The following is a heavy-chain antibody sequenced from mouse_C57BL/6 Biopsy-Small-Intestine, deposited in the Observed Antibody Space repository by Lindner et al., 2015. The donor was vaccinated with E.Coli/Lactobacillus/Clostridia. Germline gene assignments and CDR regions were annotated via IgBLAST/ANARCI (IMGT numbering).Heavy chain of an antibody. CDR1: GYTFTDFN. CDR3: ARNGYYVMDY. CDR2: INPNYGTT. J-gene: IGHJ4*01. V-gene: IGHV1-39*01. Sequence: VQLQESGPELVKPGASVRISCKASGYTFTDFNLNWVRQNNGKSLEWIGVINPNYGTTSYNQKFKGKATLTVDQSSRTVYMQLNSLTSEDSAVYYCARNGYYVMDYWGQGTSVTVSS.